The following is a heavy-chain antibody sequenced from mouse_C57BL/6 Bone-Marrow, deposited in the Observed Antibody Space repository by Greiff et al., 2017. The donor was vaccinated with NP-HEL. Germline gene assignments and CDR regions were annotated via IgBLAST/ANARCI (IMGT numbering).Heavy chain of an antibody. CDR3: TRGGCPLMDY. V-gene: IGHV1-15*01. CDR1: GYTFTDYE. J-gene: IGHJ4*01. Sequence: QVQLQQSGAELVRPGASVTLSCKASGYTFTDYEMHWVKQTPVHGLEWIGAIDPETGGTAYNQKFKGKAILTADKSSSTAYMELRSLTSEDSAVYYCTRGGCPLMDYWGQGTSVTVSS. CDR2: IDPETGGT.